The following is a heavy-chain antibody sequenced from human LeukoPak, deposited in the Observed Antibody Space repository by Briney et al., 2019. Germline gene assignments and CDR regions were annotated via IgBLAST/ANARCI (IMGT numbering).Heavy chain of an antibody. CDR3: ARPVVGAPAAFDI. Sequence: SETLSLTCTVSGGSISSYYWSWIRQPPGKGLEWIGEINHSGSTNYNPSLKSRVTISVDTSKNQFSLKLSSVTAADTAVYYCARPVVGAPAAFDIWGQGTMVTVSS. D-gene: IGHD1-26*01. CDR2: INHSGST. V-gene: IGHV4-34*01. J-gene: IGHJ3*02. CDR1: GGSISSYY.